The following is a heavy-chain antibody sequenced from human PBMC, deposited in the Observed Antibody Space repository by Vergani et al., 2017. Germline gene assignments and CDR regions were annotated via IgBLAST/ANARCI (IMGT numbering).Heavy chain of an antibody. Sequence: QVQLQQWGGGLLKPSETLSLTCVVNGGSFTSYHWTWIRQSPGEGLEWVGDIDHTGRPDYNPSLMSRLTMSVDKSRNQFSLTLNSVTATDTAIYFCARVNTETNGHLYYYYDMDVWGQGTAVTVS. CDR2: IDHTGRP. CDR1: GGSFTSYH. CDR3: ARVNTETNGHLYYYYDMDV. D-gene: IGHD4-11*01. V-gene: IGHV4-34*01. J-gene: IGHJ6*02.